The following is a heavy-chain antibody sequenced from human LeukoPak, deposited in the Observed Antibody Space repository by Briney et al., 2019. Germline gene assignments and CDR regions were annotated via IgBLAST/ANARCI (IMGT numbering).Heavy chain of an antibody. J-gene: IGHJ4*02. CDR1: GGSFSGYY. V-gene: IGHV4-34*01. CDR3: ARDGGGGKGFDY. D-gene: IGHD3-16*01. CDR2: INHSGST. Sequence: PSETLSLTCAVYGGSFSGYYWSCIRQPPGKGLEWIGEINHSGSTNYNPSLKSRVTISGDTSKNQFSLKLSSVTAADTAVYYCARDGGGGKGFDYWGQGTLVTVSS.